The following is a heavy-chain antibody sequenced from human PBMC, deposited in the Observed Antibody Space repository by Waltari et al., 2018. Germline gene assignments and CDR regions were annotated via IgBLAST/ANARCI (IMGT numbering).Heavy chain of an antibody. V-gene: IGHV4-39*07. CDR2: IYYSGST. Sequence: QLQLQESGPGLVKPSETLSLTCTVSGGSISSSSYYWGWIRKPQGKGLEWIGSIYYSGSTYYNPALKSRVTISVDTSKNQFSLKLSSVTAADTAVYYCARARQVIASDFDYWGQGTLVTVSS. J-gene: IGHJ4*02. CDR3: ARARQVIASDFDY. CDR1: GGSISSSSYY. D-gene: IGHD2-21*01.